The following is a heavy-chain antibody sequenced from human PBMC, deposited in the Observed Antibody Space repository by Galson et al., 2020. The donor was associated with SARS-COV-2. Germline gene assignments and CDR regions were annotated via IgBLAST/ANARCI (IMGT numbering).Heavy chain of an antibody. CDR3: ARVVSDVYSIDYYYYGMDV. CDR1: GYTFTSYD. J-gene: IGHJ6*02. D-gene: IGHD6-13*01. CDR2: MNPNSGNT. V-gene: IGHV1-8*02. Sequence: ASVKVSCKASGYTFTSYDINWVRQATGQGLEWMGWMNPNSGNTGYAQKFQGRVTMTRNTSISTAYMELSSLRSEDTAVYYCARVVSDVYSIDYYYYGMDVWGQGTTVTVSS.